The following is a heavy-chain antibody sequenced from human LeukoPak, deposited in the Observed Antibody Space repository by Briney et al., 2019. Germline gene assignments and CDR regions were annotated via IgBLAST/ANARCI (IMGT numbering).Heavy chain of an antibody. V-gene: IGHV3-72*01. D-gene: IGHD3-22*01. Sequence: GGSLRLSCAASGFTFTSYAMTWVRQAPGKGLEWVGRARNQAESYTTEYAASVQGRFTISRDDSKNSLFLQMNSLKTEDTAVYYCARVNSGGYYYFDYWGQGTLVTVSS. J-gene: IGHJ4*02. CDR1: GFTFTSYA. CDR2: ARNQAESYTT. CDR3: ARVNSGGYYYFDY.